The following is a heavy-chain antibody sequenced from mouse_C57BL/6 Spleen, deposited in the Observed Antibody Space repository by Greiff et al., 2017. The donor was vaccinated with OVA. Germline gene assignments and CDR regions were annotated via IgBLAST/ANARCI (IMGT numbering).Heavy chain of an antibody. J-gene: IGHJ2*01. V-gene: IGHV2-2*01. CDR2: IWSGGST. Sequence: VKLVESGPGLVQPSQSLSITCTVSGFSLTSYGVHWVRQSPGKGLEWLGVIWSGGSTDYNAAFISRLSISKDNSKSQVFFKMNSLQAADTAIYYSARYGYDDYFDYWGQGTTLTVSS. CDR1: GFSLTSYG. CDR3: ARYGYDDYFDY. D-gene: IGHD2-2*01.